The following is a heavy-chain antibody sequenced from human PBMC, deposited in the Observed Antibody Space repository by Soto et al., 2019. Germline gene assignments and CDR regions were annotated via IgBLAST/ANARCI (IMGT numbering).Heavy chain of an antibody. Sequence: PSETLSLTCTVSGGSISSYYWSWVRQPPGKGLEWIGYIPSRGRPFYNPSLTSRGTISADTSKNQLSLQLTSVTAADTAVYYCARFLSGLAAAGTPNYYGMDVWGQGTTVTVSS. CDR1: GGSISSYY. D-gene: IGHD6-13*01. V-gene: IGHV4-4*09. J-gene: IGHJ6*02. CDR3: ARFLSGLAAAGTPNYYGMDV. CDR2: IPSRGRP.